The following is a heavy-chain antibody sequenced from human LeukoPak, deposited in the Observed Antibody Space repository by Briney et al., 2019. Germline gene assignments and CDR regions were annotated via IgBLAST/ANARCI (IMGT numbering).Heavy chain of an antibody. Sequence: ASVKVSCKASGYTFTSYDINWVRQATGQGLEWMGWMNPNSGNTGYAQKLQGRVTMTTDTSTSTAYMELRSQRSDDTAVYYCARDTRYCSGGSCRGGFDYWGQGTLVTVSS. D-gene: IGHD2-15*01. CDR2: MNPNSGNT. CDR3: ARDTRYCSGGSCRGGFDY. V-gene: IGHV1-8*01. J-gene: IGHJ4*02. CDR1: GYTFTSYD.